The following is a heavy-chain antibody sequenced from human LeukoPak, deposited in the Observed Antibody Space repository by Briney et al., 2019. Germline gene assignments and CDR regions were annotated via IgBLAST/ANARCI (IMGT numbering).Heavy chain of an antibody. CDR1: GYTFTSYY. Sequence: GASVKVSCKASGYTFTSYYMHWVRQAPGQGLERMGIINPSGGSTSYAQKFQGRVTMTRDTSTSTVYMELSSLRSEDTAVYYCARDPERYSSSWYYFDYWGQGTLVTVSS. J-gene: IGHJ4*02. CDR2: INPSGGST. D-gene: IGHD6-13*01. V-gene: IGHV1-46*01. CDR3: ARDPERYSSSWYYFDY.